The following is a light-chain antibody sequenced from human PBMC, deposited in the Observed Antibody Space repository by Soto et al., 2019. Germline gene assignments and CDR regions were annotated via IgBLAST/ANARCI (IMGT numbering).Light chain of an antibody. CDR3: QKYNSDLRT. V-gene: IGKV1-27*01. CDR1: QCISQY. J-gene: IGKJ1*01. CDR2: AAS. Sequence: DIQMTQSPSSLSASVGDRVTITCRASQCISQYVAWYQQKPGKVPKLLIYAASTLQSGVPSRFSGSGSGTDFNLTISSLHPEDVATYYCQKYNSDLRTVGQGTNVEIK.